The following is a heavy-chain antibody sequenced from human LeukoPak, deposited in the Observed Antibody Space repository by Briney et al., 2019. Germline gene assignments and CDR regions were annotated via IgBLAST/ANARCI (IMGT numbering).Heavy chain of an antibody. J-gene: IGHJ6*02. V-gene: IGHV3-23*01. CDR3: ARDLGIAARPHYYYGMDV. CDR1: GFTFSSYA. Sequence: GGSLRLSCAASGFTFSSYAMSGVRQAPGQGLQWVSTISASGGSTYYADSVKGRFTISRDNFRNTLYLHINSLRAEDTAVYYCARDLGIAARPHYYYGMDVWGQGTTVTVSS. CDR2: ISASGGST. D-gene: IGHD6-6*01.